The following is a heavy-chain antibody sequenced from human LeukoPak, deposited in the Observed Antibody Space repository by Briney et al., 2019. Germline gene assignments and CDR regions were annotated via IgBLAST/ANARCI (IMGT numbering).Heavy chain of an antibody. V-gene: IGHV3-9*01. J-gene: IGHJ6*02. CDR1: GFTFDDYA. CDR2: ISWNSGSI. Sequence: GGSLRRSCAASGFTFDDYAMHWVRQAPGKGLGWVSGISWNSGSIGYADSVKGRFTISRDNAKNSLYLQMNSLRAEDTALYYCAKDVLQNYYDSTPGPLDVWGQGTTVTVSS. D-gene: IGHD3-22*01. CDR3: AKDVLQNYYDSTPGPLDV.